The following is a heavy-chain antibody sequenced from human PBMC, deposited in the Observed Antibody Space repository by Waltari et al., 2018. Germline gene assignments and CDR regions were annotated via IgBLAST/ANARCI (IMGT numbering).Heavy chain of an antibody. J-gene: IGHJ4*02. CDR3: AHFAYRSSRLLDH. V-gene: IGHV2-5*02. Sequence: QITLKESGPTLVKPTQTLTLTCSLSGFSISTNGVAVGWIRQPPGKALESLAIIFWDDDKLYSPSLKDRITITKDTSKNQVVLTMTNMDPVDTATYCCAHFAYRSSRLLDHWGQGALVTVSS. D-gene: IGHD6-6*01. CDR1: GFSISTNGVA. CDR2: IFWDDDK.